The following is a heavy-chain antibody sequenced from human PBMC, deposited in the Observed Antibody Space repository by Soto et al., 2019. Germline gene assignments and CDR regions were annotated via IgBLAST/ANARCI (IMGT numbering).Heavy chain of an antibody. CDR1: GDSVSSNSAA. J-gene: IGHJ6*03. CDR3: ARDKSIAARSGYYYYMDV. D-gene: IGHD6-6*01. V-gene: IGHV6-1*01. Sequence: SQTLSLTCAVSGDSVSSNSAAWNWIRQSPSRSLEWLGRTYYRSKWYNDYAVSVKSRITINPDTSKNQFSLQLNSVTPEDTAVYYCARDKSIAARSGYYYYMDVWGKGTTVTVSS. CDR2: TYYRSKWYN.